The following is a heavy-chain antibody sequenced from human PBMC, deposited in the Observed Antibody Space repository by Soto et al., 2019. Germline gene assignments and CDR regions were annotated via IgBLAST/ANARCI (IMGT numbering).Heavy chain of an antibody. CDR2: IFSSGST. Sequence: PSETLSLTCTVSGGSINTFYWSWVRQPAGKGLEWIGRIFSSGSTSCNPSLESRVAMSVDTSKNHFSLNLSSVTAADMAVYYCAREGSYSAYNFAHGIQLWSFDFWGQGALVTVSS. J-gene: IGHJ4*02. CDR3: AREGSYSAYNFAHGIQLWSFDF. V-gene: IGHV4-4*07. D-gene: IGHD5-12*01. CDR1: GGSINTFY.